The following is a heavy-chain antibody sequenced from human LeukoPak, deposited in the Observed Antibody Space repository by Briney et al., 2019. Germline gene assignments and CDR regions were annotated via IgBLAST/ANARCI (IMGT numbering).Heavy chain of an antibody. Sequence: SETLSLTCTVSGGSISSYYWNWIRQPAGKGLEWIGRISTTGSTNYNPPLKSRLTMSVDTSKNQFSPRLSSVSAADTAVYCCAREYSSSSGRTFDYWGQGTLVTVSS. CDR1: GGSISSYY. CDR3: AREYSSSSGRTFDY. J-gene: IGHJ4*02. D-gene: IGHD6-6*01. V-gene: IGHV4-4*07. CDR2: ISTTGST.